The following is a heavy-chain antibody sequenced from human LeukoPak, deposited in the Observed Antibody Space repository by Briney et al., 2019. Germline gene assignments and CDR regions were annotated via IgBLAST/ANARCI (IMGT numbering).Heavy chain of an antibody. V-gene: IGHV3-30*03. CDR3: ARESFILARYYYYMDV. CDR2: ISYDGSNK. Sequence: GGSLRLSCAASGFTFSSYGMHWVRQAPGKGLGWVAVISYDGSNKYYADSVKGRFTISRDNAKNSLYLQMNSLRAEDTAVYYCARESFILARYYYYMDVWGKGTTVTISS. CDR1: GFTFSSYG. J-gene: IGHJ6*03. D-gene: IGHD6-6*01.